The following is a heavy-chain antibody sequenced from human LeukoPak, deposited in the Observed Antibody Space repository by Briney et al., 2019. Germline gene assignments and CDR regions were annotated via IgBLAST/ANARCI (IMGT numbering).Heavy chain of an antibody. D-gene: IGHD3-22*01. CDR1: GFTFSNYN. J-gene: IGHJ5*02. CDR2: INNVGGSI. Sequence: GGSLRLSCVGSGFTFSNYNMNWFRQAPGKGLEWVSYINNVGGSIYYAHSVKGRFTVSRDNAKSSLYLQIGSLRVEDSAVYYCELDSYDSVPSHIRFDRWGQGTLVTVSS. CDR3: ELDSYDSVPSHIRFDR. V-gene: IGHV3-48*03.